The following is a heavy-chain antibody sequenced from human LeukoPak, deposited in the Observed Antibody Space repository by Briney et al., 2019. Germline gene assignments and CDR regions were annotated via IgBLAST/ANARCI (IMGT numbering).Heavy chain of an antibody. CDR3: ARNLGSNWFDP. CDR1: GGSISSYY. V-gene: IGHV4-4*07. Sequence: SETPSLTCTVSGGSISSYYWSWIRQPAGKGLEWIGRIHSSGSTNYNPSLKSRVTMSLDASKNQFSLRLTSVTAADSAVYFCARNLGSNWFDPWGQGTLVTVSS. D-gene: IGHD1-26*01. J-gene: IGHJ5*02. CDR2: IHSSGST.